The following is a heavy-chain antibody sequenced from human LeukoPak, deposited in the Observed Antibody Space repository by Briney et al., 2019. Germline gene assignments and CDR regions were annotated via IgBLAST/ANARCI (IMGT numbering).Heavy chain of an antibody. V-gene: IGHV3-9*03. J-gene: IGHJ3*02. CDR3: AKGGTSVRDAFDI. CDR2: ISWNSGSI. D-gene: IGHD6-6*01. Sequence: PGRSLRLSCAASGFTFDDYAMHWVRQAPGKGLEWVSGISWNSGSIGYADSVKGRFTISRDNAKNSLYLQMNSLRAEDMALYYCAKGGTSVRDAFDIWGQGTMVTVSS. CDR1: GFTFDDYA.